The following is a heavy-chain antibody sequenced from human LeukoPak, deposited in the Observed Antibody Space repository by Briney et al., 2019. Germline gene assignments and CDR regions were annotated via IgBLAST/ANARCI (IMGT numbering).Heavy chain of an antibody. J-gene: IGHJ4*02. Sequence: ASVKVSCKASGYTFTNYGINWVRQAPGQGLERMGWISAYNGNTNYAQKVQGRVTMTTDTSTSTAYMELRSLRSDDTAVYYCARDRPGEYFDWLLGNDYWGQGTLVTVSS. CDR3: ARDRPGEYFDWLLGNDY. CDR1: GYTFTNYG. D-gene: IGHD3-9*01. CDR2: ISAYNGNT. V-gene: IGHV1-18*01.